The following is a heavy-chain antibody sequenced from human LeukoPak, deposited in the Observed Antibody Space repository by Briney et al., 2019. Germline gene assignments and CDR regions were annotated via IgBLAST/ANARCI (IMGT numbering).Heavy chain of an antibody. V-gene: IGHV3-21*01. J-gene: IGHJ4*02. CDR3: ARATTEQWLVE. CDR1: GFTFSSYS. Sequence: GGSLRLSCAASGFTFSSYSVNWVRQAPGKGLEWVSSISSSSSYIYYADSVKGRFTISRDNAKNSLYLQMNSLRAEDTAVYYCARATTEQWLVEWGQGTLVTVSS. CDR2: ISSSSSYI. D-gene: IGHD6-19*01.